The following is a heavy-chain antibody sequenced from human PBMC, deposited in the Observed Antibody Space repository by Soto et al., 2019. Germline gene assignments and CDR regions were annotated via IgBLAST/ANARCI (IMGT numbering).Heavy chain of an antibody. D-gene: IGHD2-15*01. V-gene: IGHV1-3*01. CDR3: ARAGYCSGGSCYFREYYFDY. Sequence: ASVKVSCKASGYTFTSYAMHWVRQAPGQRLERMGWINAGNGNTKYSQKFQGRVTITRDTSASTAYMELSSLRSEDTAVYCCARAGYCSGGSCYFREYYFDYWGQGTLVTVSS. J-gene: IGHJ4*02. CDR2: INAGNGNT. CDR1: GYTFTSYA.